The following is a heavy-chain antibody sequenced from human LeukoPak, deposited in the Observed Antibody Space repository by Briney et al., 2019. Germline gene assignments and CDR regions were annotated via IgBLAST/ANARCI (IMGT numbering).Heavy chain of an antibody. D-gene: IGHD2-15*01. CDR1: GCTFSSYA. V-gene: IGHV3-23*01. J-gene: IGHJ6*02. CDR2: IIGSGGST. CDR3: AKSLTVAATTTSYYGMDV. Sequence: HPGGSLRLSCAASGCTFSSYAMSWVRQAPGKGLEWVSAIIGSGGSTYYADSVKGRFTISRDNSKNTLYLQMNSLRAEDTAVYYCAKSLTVAATTTSYYGMDVWGQGTTVTVSS.